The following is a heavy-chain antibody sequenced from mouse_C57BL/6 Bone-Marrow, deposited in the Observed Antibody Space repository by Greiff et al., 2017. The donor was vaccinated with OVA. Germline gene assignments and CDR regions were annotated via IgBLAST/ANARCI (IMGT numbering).Heavy chain of an antibody. CDR2: IYPGNSDT. CDR3: TRSRYYDYLGPYAMDY. Sequence: VQLKQSGTVLARPGASVKMSCKTSGYTFTSYWMHWVKQRPGQGLEWIGAIYPGNSDTSYNQKFKGKAKLTAVTSASTAYMELSSLTNEDSAVYYCTRSRYYDYLGPYAMDYWGQGTSVTVSS. V-gene: IGHV1-5*01. D-gene: IGHD2-4*01. CDR1: GYTFTSYW. J-gene: IGHJ4*01.